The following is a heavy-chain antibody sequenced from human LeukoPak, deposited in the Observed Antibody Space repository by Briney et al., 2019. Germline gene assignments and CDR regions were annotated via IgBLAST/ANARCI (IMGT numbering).Heavy chain of an antibody. CDR2: IYTSGST. Sequence: PSETLSLTCTVSGGSISSYYWSWIRQPAGKGLEWIGRIYTSGSTNYNPSLKSRVTMSVDTSKNQFSLKLSSVTAADTAVYYCAREGGYSSGWYEPDAFDIWGQGTMVTVSS. V-gene: IGHV4-4*07. CDR3: AREGGYSSGWYEPDAFDI. CDR1: GGSISSYY. D-gene: IGHD6-19*01. J-gene: IGHJ3*02.